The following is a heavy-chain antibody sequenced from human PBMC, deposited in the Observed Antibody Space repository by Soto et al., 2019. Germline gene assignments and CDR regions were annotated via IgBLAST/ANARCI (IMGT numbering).Heavy chain of an antibody. J-gene: IGHJ6*02. CDR1: GFTFSTYA. Sequence: GGSLRLSSAASGFTFSTYAIYWVRQAPGKGLEWVAVISYDGSNKYYADSVKGRFTISRDNSKNTLYLQMNSLRAEDTAVYYCARSKGCSSTSCYIFLVHYYGMDVWGQGTTVTVSS. D-gene: IGHD2-2*02. CDR2: ISYDGSNK. CDR3: ARSKGCSSTSCYIFLVHYYGMDV. V-gene: IGHV3-30-3*01.